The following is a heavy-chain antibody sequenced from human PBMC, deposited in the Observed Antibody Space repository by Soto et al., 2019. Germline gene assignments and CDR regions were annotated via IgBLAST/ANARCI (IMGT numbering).Heavy chain of an antibody. Sequence: PSETLSLTCTVSGGSISSGGYYWSWIRQHPGKGLEWIGYIYYSGGTYYNPSLKSRVTISVDTSKNQFSLKLSSVTAADTAVYYCARVYCSGGSCYPWYFDYWGQGTLVTVSS. D-gene: IGHD2-15*01. V-gene: IGHV4-31*03. J-gene: IGHJ4*02. CDR1: GGSISSGGYY. CDR2: IYYSGGT. CDR3: ARVYCSGGSCYPWYFDY.